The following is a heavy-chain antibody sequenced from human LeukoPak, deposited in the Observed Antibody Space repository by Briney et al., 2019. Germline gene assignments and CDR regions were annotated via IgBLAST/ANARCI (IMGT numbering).Heavy chain of an antibody. Sequence: SQTLSLTCTVSGGSISSGGYYWSWIRQPPGKGLEWIGYIYHSGSTYYNPSLKSRVTISVDRSKNRFSLKLSSVTAADTAVYYCARKYMDQGSGSYYFDYWGQGTLVTVSS. CDR1: GGSISSGGYY. D-gene: IGHD3-3*01. V-gene: IGHV4-30-2*01. CDR2: IYHSGST. J-gene: IGHJ4*02. CDR3: ARKYMDQGSGSYYFDY.